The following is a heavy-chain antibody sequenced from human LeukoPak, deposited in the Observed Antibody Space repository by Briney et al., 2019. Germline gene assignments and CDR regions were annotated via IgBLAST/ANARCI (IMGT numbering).Heavy chain of an antibody. CDR2: IYTSGST. CDR1: GGSLSSYY. J-gene: IGHJ3*02. V-gene: IGHV4-4*07. Sequence: PSETLSLTCTVSGGSLSSYYWSWIRQPAGKGLEWIGRIYTSGSTNYNPSLTSRVTLSVDTSKNQFPLKLSSVTAADTAVYYCARDRRQDHDAFDIWGQGTIVTVSS. CDR3: ARDRRQDHDAFDI. D-gene: IGHD2-15*01.